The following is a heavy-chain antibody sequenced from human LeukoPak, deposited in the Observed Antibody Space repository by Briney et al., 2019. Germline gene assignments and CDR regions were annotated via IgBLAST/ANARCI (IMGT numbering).Heavy chain of an antibody. CDR2: ISSSSSTI. CDR1: GFTFSSYS. CDR3: AKGPSHITMVRGAYDY. V-gene: IGHV3-48*01. J-gene: IGHJ4*02. D-gene: IGHD3-10*01. Sequence: GGSLRLSCAASGFTFSSYSMNWVRQAPGKGLEWVSYISSSSSTIYYADSVKGRFTISRDNSKNTLYLQMNSLRAEDTAVYYCAKGPSHITMVRGAYDYWGQGTLVTVSS.